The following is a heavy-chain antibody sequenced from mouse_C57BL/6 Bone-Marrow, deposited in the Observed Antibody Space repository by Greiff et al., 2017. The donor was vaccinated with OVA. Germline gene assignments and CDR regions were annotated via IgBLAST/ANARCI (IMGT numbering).Heavy chain of an antibody. V-gene: IGHV1-26*01. CDR1: GYTFTDYY. CDR3: ANHYGRFAY. J-gene: IGHJ3*01. D-gene: IGHD1-2*01. Sequence: EVQLQQSGPELVKPGASVKISCKVSGYTFTDYYMNWVKQSHGKSLEWIGDINPNNGGTSYNQKFKGKATLTVDKSSSTAYMELRSLTSEDSAVYYCANHYGRFAYWGQGTLVTVSA. CDR2: INPNNGGT.